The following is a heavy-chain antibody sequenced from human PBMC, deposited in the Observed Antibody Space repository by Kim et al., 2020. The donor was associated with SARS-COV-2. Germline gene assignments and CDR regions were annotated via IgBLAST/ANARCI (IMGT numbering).Heavy chain of an antibody. Sequence: SVKVSCKASGGTFSSYAISWVRQAPGQGLEWMGGIIPIFGTANYAQKFQGRVTITADESTSTAYMELSSLRSEDTAVYYCARASLRRSSGWYNYYYYGMDVWGQGTTVTVSS. V-gene: IGHV1-69*13. CDR3: ARASLRRSSGWYNYYYYGMDV. J-gene: IGHJ6*02. CDR1: GGTFSSYA. D-gene: IGHD6-19*01. CDR2: IIPIFGTA.